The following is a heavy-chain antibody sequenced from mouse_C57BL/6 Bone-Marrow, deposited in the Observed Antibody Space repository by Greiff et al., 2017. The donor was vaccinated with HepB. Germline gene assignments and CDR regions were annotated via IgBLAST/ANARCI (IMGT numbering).Heavy chain of an antibody. CDR2: IHPNSGST. Sequence: VQLQQPGAELVKPGASVKLSCKASGYTFTSYWMHWVKQRPGQGLEWIGMIHPNSGSTNYNEKFKSKATLTVDKSSSTAYMQLSSLTSEDSAVYYCARRGYYAWFAYWGQGTLVTVSA. V-gene: IGHV1-64*01. D-gene: IGHD2-3*01. CDR3: ARRGYYAWFAY. J-gene: IGHJ3*01. CDR1: GYTFTSYW.